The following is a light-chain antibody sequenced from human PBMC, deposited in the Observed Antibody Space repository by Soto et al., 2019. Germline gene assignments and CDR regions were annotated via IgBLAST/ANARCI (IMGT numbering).Light chain of an antibody. CDR1: SSDIGGYNF. CDR2: DVR. V-gene: IGLV2-14*01. Sequence: QSALTQPASVSGSPGQSITISCTGTSSDIGGYNFVSWYQQHPGKAPKLLIYDVRNRPSGVSNRFSGSKSGNTASLTISGLQADDEADYSCNSYRTISTYVFGTGTKLTVL. J-gene: IGLJ1*01. CDR3: NSYRTISTYV.